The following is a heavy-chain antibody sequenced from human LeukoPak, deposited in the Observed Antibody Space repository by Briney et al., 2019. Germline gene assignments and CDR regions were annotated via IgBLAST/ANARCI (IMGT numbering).Heavy chain of an antibody. CDR2: IYYSGST. Sequence: SETLSLTCTVSGGSISSGGYYWSWIRQHPGKGLEWIGYIYYSGSTYYNPSLKSRVTISVDTSKNQFSLELSSVTAADTAVYYCARSPYCSSTSCLTYNWFDPWGQGTLVTVSS. CDR3: ARSPYCSSTSCLTYNWFDP. D-gene: IGHD2-2*01. J-gene: IGHJ5*02. CDR1: GGSISSGGYY. V-gene: IGHV4-31*03.